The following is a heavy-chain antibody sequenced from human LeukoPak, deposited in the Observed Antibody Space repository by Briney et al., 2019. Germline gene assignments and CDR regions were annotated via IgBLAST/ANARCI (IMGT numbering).Heavy chain of an antibody. CDR2: ISSSGSTI. Sequence: GGSLRLSCADSGFTFSSYEMNWVHQAPGKGLEWVSYISSSGSTIYYADSVKGRFTISRDNAKNSLYLQMNSLRAEDTAVYYCAELGITMIGGVWGKGTTVTISS. CDR3: AELGITMIGGV. D-gene: IGHD3-10*02. CDR1: GFTFSSYE. V-gene: IGHV3-48*03. J-gene: IGHJ6*04.